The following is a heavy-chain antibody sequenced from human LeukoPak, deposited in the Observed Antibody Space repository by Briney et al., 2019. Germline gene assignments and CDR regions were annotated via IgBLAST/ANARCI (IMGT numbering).Heavy chain of an antibody. Sequence: ASVKVSCKAFGYTFTSYYMHWVRQAPGQGLEWMGIINPSGGSTSYAQKFQGRVTMTRDMSTSTVYMELSSLRSEDTAVYYCARGIGPEAFQDIVVVPAAIGYAFDIWGQGTMVTVSS. CDR3: ARGIGPEAFQDIVVVPAAIGYAFDI. CDR2: INPSGGST. D-gene: IGHD2-2*01. J-gene: IGHJ3*02. V-gene: IGHV1-46*01. CDR1: GYTFTSYY.